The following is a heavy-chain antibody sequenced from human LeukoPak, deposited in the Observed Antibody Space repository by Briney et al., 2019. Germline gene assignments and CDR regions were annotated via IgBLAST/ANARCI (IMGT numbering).Heavy chain of an antibody. Sequence: PRGSLRLSCAASGFTFSSYEMNWVRQAPGKGLVWVSRINTDGSSTAYAASVKGRFTISRDNAKNILYLQMNSLRAEDTALYYCARERVGSDYYGLGVWGQGTTVSVSS. CDR1: GFTFSSYE. CDR3: ARERVGSDYYGLGV. CDR2: INTDGSST. D-gene: IGHD6-25*01. V-gene: IGHV3-74*01. J-gene: IGHJ6*02.